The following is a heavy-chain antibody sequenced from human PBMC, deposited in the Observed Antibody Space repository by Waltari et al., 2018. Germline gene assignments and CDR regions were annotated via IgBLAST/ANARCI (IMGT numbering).Heavy chain of an antibody. V-gene: IGHV4-39*07. CDR3: ARHLRVSRHFDWLFSNWFDP. J-gene: IGHJ5*02. D-gene: IGHD3-9*01. Sequence: QLQLQESGPGLVKPSETLSLTCTVSGGSISSSSYSWGWIRQPPGKGLEWIGSIYYSGSTYYNPSLKSRVTISVDTSKNQFSLKLSSVTAADTAVYYCARHLRVSRHFDWLFSNWFDPWGQGTLVTVSS. CDR1: GGSISSSSYS. CDR2: IYYSGST.